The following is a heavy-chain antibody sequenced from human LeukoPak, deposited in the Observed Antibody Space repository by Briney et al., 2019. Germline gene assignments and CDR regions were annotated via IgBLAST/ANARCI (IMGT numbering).Heavy chain of an antibody. CDR2: ISSSSSTI. Sequence: GGCLRLACAASGFTFSSYSMNWVRQAPGKGLEWVSYISSSSSTIYYADSVKGRFTISRDNAKNSLYLQMNSLRAEDTAVYYCAREPYSSSSYWGQGTLVTVSS. V-gene: IGHV3-48*01. J-gene: IGHJ4*02. D-gene: IGHD6-6*01. CDR3: AREPYSSSSY. CDR1: GFTFSSYS.